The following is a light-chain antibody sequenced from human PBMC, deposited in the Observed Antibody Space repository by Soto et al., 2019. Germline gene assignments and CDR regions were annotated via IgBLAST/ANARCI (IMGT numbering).Light chain of an antibody. CDR3: QQYGSSPLT. Sequence: EVVLTQSPATLSLSPGERATLSCRASQSVSSSYLAWYQQKPGQAPRLLIYGASSRATGIPDRFSGSGSGTDFTLTISRLEPEDFAVYYCQQYGSSPLTFGGGTKVDFK. CDR2: GAS. V-gene: IGKV3-20*01. J-gene: IGKJ4*01. CDR1: QSVSSSY.